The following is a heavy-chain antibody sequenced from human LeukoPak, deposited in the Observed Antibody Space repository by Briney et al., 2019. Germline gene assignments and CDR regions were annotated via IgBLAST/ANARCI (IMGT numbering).Heavy chain of an antibody. D-gene: IGHD3-10*01. CDR1: GDSITSYY. CDR2: IYYSGGT. Sequence: SETLSLTCTVSGDSITSYYWSWIRQPPGKGLEWIGCIYYSGGTNYNPSLTSRVTMSVDTSKNQFSLKLTSVTAADTAVYYCARDSGTTGEVKFDPWGQGTLVTVSS. J-gene: IGHJ5*02. V-gene: IGHV4-59*12. CDR3: ARDSGTTGEVKFDP.